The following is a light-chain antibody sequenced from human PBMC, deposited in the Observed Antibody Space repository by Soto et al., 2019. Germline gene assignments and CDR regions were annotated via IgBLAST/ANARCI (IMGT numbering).Light chain of an antibody. CDR1: NIGTKG. V-gene: IGLV3-21*02. J-gene: IGLJ1*01. CDR2: DDD. Sequence: ELAQPPSVSVAPGQTARIACGGNNIGTKGVHWYRQKPGQALVLVLYDDDDRPSGIPERFSGSNSGNTATLTISRVEAGDAADYYCQVWDESSDHHVFGTGTKVTVL. CDR3: QVWDESSDHHV.